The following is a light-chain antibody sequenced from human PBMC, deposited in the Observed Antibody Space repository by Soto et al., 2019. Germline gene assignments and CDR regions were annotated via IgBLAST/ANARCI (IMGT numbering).Light chain of an antibody. Sequence: EIVMTQSPLTLPVTPGEPASISCRSSQSLLYNNTYNYLDWYVQKPGQSPQLLIYFGSNRAPGVPDRCSGSGSDTDFTLKSNKVEDEDVGTYYCMQALQSLTFGQGTRLEIQ. CDR3: MQALQSLT. CDR2: FGS. J-gene: IGKJ5*01. CDR1: QSLLYNNTYNY. V-gene: IGKV2-28*01.